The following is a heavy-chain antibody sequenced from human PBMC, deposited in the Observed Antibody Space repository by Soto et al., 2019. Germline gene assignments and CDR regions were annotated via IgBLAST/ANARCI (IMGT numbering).Heavy chain of an antibody. D-gene: IGHD4-17*01. Sequence: QVQLVESGGGVVQPGRSLRLSCAASGFTFSSYGMHWVRQAPGKGLEWVAVISYDGTNKYYVDSVKGRFTISRDNSKNTLDLQMNSLRAEDTAVYYCAAYWGTTVTIDFWGQGTLVTVSS. V-gene: IGHV3-30*03. CDR2: ISYDGTNK. J-gene: IGHJ4*02. CDR3: AAYWGTTVTIDF. CDR1: GFTFSSYG.